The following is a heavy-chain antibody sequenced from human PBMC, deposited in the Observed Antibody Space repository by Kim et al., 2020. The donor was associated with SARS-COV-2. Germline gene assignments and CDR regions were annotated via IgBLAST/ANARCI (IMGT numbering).Heavy chain of an antibody. CDR2: IYYSGST. V-gene: IGHV4-61*01. CDR1: GGSVSSGSYY. Sequence: SETLSLTCTVSGGSVSSGSYYWSWIRQPPGKGLEWIGYIYYSGSTNYNPSLKSQVTISVDTSKNQFSLKLSSVTAADTAVYYCARVASDVLRFFDYWGQG. D-gene: IGHD3-3*01. J-gene: IGHJ4*02. CDR3: ARVASDVLRFFDY.